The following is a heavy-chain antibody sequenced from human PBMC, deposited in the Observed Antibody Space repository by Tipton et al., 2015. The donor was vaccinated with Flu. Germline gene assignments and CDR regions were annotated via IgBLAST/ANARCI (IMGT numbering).Heavy chain of an antibody. Sequence: SLRLSCAASGFTFSSYAMHWVRQAPGKGLEWVAVTSYDGSNKYYADSVKGRFTISRDNSKNTLYLQMNSLRAEDTAVYYCARAIVVAGSWFDHWGQGTLVTASS. J-gene: IGHJ5*02. D-gene: IGHD6-19*01. V-gene: IGHV3-30-3*01. CDR1: GFTFSSYA. CDR3: ARAIVVAGSWFDH. CDR2: TSYDGSNK.